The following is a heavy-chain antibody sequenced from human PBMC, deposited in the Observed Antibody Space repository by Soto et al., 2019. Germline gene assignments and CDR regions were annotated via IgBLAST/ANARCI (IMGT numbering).Heavy chain of an antibody. CDR1: GSPFTPYG. D-gene: IGHD3-3*01. CDR2: LSNDGSNR. V-gene: IGHV3-30*18. CDR3: AKARTSSGYYSAFDY. Sequence: QVQLVESGGGGVQAGRSLGLPCTPPGSPFTPYGFPWSAQAPGKGLGWGAVLSNDGSNRYYPDSVKGRFTVSRDNSKNTLYLQMDGLRAEDTAVYYCAKARTSSGYYSAFDYWGQGILVTVAS. J-gene: IGHJ4*02.